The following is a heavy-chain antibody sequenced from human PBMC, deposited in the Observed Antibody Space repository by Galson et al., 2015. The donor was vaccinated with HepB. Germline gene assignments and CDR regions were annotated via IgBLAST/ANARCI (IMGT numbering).Heavy chain of an antibody. CDR1: GFTFTASS. CDR3: AAVHCVGYINSSPRPDY. D-gene: IGHD3-22*01. CDR2: TVVGRGDT. Sequence: SVKVSCKASGFTFTASSVQWVRQARGQRFEWIGRTVVGRGDTNYAQKFQDRVTVTREMSIGTVYMELSSLRPEDTAIYYCAAVHCVGYINSSPRPDYWGQGTLVTVSS. J-gene: IGHJ4*02. V-gene: IGHV1-58*01.